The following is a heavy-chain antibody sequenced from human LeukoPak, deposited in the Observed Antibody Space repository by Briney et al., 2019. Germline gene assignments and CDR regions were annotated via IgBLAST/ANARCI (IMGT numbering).Heavy chain of an antibody. J-gene: IGHJ4*02. V-gene: IGHV4-39*02. Sequence: PSETLSLTCTVSGGSISSSSYYWGWIRQPPGKGLEWIVTIYYSGYTYYNPSLESRFTISVDTSKNQFSLKLSSVTAADTAVYYCARDFGSTVFDYWGQGTLVTVSS. CDR3: ARDFGSTVFDY. CDR1: GGSISSSSYY. CDR2: IYYSGYT. D-gene: IGHD4-17*01.